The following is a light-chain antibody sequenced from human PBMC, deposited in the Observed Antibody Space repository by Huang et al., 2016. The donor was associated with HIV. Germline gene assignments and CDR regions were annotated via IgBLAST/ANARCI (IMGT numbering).Light chain of an antibody. CDR3: QQTYNVPRT. V-gene: IGKV1-39*01. Sequence: DIQMTQSPSSLSASIGDRVTMSCRASQTVDMDLNWYQQTPGRAPKLLIYAASNFQSDVPSRFSGTGSGTNFTLTISSLQPEDFVIYFCQQTYNVPRTFGQGTALEIK. J-gene: IGKJ2*01. CDR2: AAS. CDR1: QTVDMD.